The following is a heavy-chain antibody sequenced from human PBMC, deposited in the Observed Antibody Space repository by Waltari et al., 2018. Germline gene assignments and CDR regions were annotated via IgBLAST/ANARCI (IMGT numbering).Heavy chain of an antibody. J-gene: IGHJ5*02. CDR2: VHGSGKT. CDR3: ARDRGRGLYLDT. CDR1: GDSITSPYL. V-gene: IGHV4-4*02. Sequence: QLQLQESGPGLVKPSGTLSLNCGVSGDSITSPYLWNWVRQSPQKGREWLGQVHGSGKTNYNPSFARRVTISLDTSRNPCTLMLTSATAADTAIYYCARDRGRGLYLDTWGPGTLVTVSP. D-gene: IGHD2-15*01.